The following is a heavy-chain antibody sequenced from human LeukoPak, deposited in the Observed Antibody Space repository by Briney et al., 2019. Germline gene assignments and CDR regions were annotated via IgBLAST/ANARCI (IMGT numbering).Heavy chain of an antibody. D-gene: IGHD6-19*01. J-gene: IGHJ4*02. CDR2: INRSGST. Sequence: SETLSLTCAVYGGSFSGYYWSWIRQPPGKGLEWIGEINRSGSTNYNPSPKSRVTISVDTSKNQFSLKLSSVTAADTAVYYCATGAVAGTYYFDYWGQGTLVTVSS. CDR1: GGSFSGYY. CDR3: ATGAVAGTYYFDY. V-gene: IGHV4-34*01.